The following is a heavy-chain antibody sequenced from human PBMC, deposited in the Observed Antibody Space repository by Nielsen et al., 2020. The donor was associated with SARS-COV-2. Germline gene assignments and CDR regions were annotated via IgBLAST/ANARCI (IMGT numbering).Heavy chain of an antibody. CDR1: GGSISSSNW. V-gene: IGHV4-4*02. CDR2: IYHSGST. CDR3: ARGAGIAARRFPFGCGWFDP. D-gene: IGHD6-6*01. J-gene: IGHJ5*02. Sequence: SETLSLTCAVSGGSISSSNWWSWVRQPPGKGLEWIGEIYHSGSTNYNPSLKSRVTISVDKSKNQFSLKLSSVTAADTAVYYCARGAGIAARRFPFGCGWFDPWGQGTLVTVSS.